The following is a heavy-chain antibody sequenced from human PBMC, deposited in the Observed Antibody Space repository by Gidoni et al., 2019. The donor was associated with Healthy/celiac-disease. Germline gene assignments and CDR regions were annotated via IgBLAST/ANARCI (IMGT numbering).Heavy chain of an antibody. Sequence: QVQLQESGPGLVKPSQTLSLTCTVPGGSISSGSYYWSWIRQPAGKGLEWIGRIYTSGSTNYNPSLKSRVTMSVDTSKNQFSLKLSSVTAADTAVYYCARAGGLELDYWGQGTLVTVSS. CDR3: ARAGGLELDY. J-gene: IGHJ4*02. CDR1: GGSISSGSYY. D-gene: IGHD1-1*01. V-gene: IGHV4-61*02. CDR2: IYTSGST.